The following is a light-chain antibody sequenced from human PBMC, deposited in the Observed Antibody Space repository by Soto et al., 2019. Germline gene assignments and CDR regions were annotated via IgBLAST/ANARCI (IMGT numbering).Light chain of an antibody. CDR1: SGFVGSFSL. Sequence: QSALAQPASVSGSPGQSITISCTGTSGFVGSFSLVSWYQQHPGKAPKVMISEGHRRPSGVTDRFSGSTSVNSASLTISGLQADYEADYYFCLYAGSITLCVFGTGTMVTVL. CDR2: EGH. V-gene: IGLV2-23*01. J-gene: IGLJ1*01. CDR3: CLYAGSITLCV.